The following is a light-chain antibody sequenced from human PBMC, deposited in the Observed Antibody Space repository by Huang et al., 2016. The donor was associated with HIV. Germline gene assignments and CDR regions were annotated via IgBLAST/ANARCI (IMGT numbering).Light chain of an antibody. V-gene: IGKV3-15*01. Sequence: EIVMTQSPGTLSVSPGERAILSCRTSQSVSNNLAWYQQKPGQAPRLLIYGASTRATGVPVWFIGSGSGTEFTLTITSLESEDLALYYCQQYDDWPRTFGQGTRVEI. CDR3: QQYDDWPRT. CDR1: QSVSNN. J-gene: IGKJ1*01. CDR2: GAS.